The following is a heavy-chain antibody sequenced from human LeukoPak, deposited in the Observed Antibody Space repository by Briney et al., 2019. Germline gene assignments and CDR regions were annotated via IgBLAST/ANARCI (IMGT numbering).Heavy chain of an antibody. D-gene: IGHD6-19*01. CDR1: GFTFDDYA. J-gene: IGHJ4*02. CDR3: ASQPAYSSGWYDY. V-gene: IGHV3-9*01. CDR2: ISWNSGTI. Sequence: PGGCLRLSCAASGFTFDDYAMHWVRQAPGKGLEWVSGISWNSGTIGYADSVKGRFTISRDNAKNSLYLQMNSLRAEDTALYYCASQPAYSSGWYDYWGQGTLVTVSS.